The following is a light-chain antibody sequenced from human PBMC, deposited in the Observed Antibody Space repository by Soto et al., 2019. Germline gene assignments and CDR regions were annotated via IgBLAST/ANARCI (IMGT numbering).Light chain of an antibody. CDR1: QSVSDN. V-gene: IGKV3-20*01. CDR2: GAS. J-gene: IGKJ5*01. Sequence: EKVTKQSPDTLSLSPGERDTLSCRASQSVSDNLAWYQQRPGQGPRLLIYGASTRATGIPARFSGSGSGTEFTLTISRLEPEDFAVYFCQRYGSSPRITFGQGTLLEIK. CDR3: QRYGSSPRIT.